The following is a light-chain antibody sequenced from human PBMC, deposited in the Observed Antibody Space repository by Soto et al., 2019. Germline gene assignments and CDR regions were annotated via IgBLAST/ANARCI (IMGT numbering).Light chain of an antibody. Sequence: EIGLTQSPATLSLSPGGRATLSCRASQSVSSYLAWYQQKPGQAPRLLIYDASNRATGIPARFSGSGSGTDFTLTISSLEPEDFAVYYCEQRSNWPKTFGQGTKVDIK. CDR2: DAS. J-gene: IGKJ1*01. CDR1: QSVSSY. V-gene: IGKV3-11*01. CDR3: EQRSNWPKT.